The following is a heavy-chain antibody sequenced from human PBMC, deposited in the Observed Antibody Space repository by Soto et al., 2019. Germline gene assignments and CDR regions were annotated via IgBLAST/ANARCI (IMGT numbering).Heavy chain of an antibody. CDR2: IYYSGST. J-gene: IGHJ3*02. CDR3: ARPSPRYCSGGSCLEFPDAFDI. V-gene: IGHV4-39*01. D-gene: IGHD2-15*01. Sequence: PSETLSLTCTVSGGSISSSSYYWGWIRQPPGKGLEWIGSIYYSGSTYYNPSLKSRVTISVDTSKNQFSLKLSSVTAADTAVYYCARPSPRYCSGGSCLEFPDAFDIWGQGTMVTVPS. CDR1: GGSISSSSYY.